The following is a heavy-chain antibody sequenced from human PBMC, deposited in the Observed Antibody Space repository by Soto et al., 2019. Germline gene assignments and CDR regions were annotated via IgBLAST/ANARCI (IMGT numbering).Heavy chain of an antibody. D-gene: IGHD5-12*01. CDR3: ARVFGIVATIRPQYGMDV. CDR2: ISSSSSTI. J-gene: IGHJ6*02. V-gene: IGHV3-48*02. CDR1: GFTFSSYS. Sequence: GSLRLSCAASGFTFSSYSMNWVRQAPGKGLEWVSYISSSSSTIYYADSVKGRFTISRDNAKNSLYLQMNSLRDEDTAVYYCARVFGIVATIRPQYGMDVWGQGTTVTVSS.